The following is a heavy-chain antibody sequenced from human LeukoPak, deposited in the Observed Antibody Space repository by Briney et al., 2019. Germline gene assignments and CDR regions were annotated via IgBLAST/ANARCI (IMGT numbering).Heavy chain of an antibody. CDR3: ARERDGLVLDWFDP. V-gene: IGHV4-59*01. CDR2: IYYSGST. J-gene: IGHJ5*02. Sequence: SETLSLTCTVSGGSISSYYWSWIRQPPGKGLEWIGYIYYSGSTNYNPSLKSRVTISVDTSKNQFSLKLSSVTAADTAVYYCARERDGLVLDWFDPWGQGTLVTVSS. D-gene: IGHD2-15*01. CDR1: GGSISSYY.